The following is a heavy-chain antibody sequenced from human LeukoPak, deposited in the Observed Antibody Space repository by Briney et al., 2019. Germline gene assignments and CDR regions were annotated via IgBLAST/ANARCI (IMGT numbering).Heavy chain of an antibody. D-gene: IGHD4-23*01. J-gene: IGHJ3*02. Sequence: ASVKVSCKASGYTFTSYGISWVRQAPGQGLEWMGWISAYNGNTNYAQKLQGRVTMTTNTSTSTAYMELRSLRSDDTAVYYCARRDTSVGAFDIWGQGTMVTVSS. CDR3: ARRDTSVGAFDI. V-gene: IGHV1-18*01. CDR2: ISAYNGNT. CDR1: GYTFTSYG.